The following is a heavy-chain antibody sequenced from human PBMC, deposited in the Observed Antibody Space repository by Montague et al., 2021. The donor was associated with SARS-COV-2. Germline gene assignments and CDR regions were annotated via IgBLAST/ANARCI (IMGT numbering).Heavy chain of an antibody. CDR2: IPYDGSNK. D-gene: IGHD3-10*01. V-gene: IGHV3-30*18. Sequence: SLRLSCAASGFTFSSYGMHWVRQAPGKGLEWVALIPYDGSNKYYADSVKGRFTISRDNSKNTLYLQMNSLRAEDTTVYYCAKGFGDTGLTFANWGQGTLVTVSS. CDR1: GFTFSSYG. CDR3: AKGFGDTGLTFAN. J-gene: IGHJ4*02.